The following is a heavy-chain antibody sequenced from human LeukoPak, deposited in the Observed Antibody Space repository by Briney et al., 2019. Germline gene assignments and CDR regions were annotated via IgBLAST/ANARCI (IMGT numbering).Heavy chain of an antibody. D-gene: IGHD2-15*01. CDR1: GGSISSYY. CDR2: IYHSGST. CDR3: ARDAGYCSGGSCYNYDY. J-gene: IGHJ4*02. V-gene: IGHV4-4*02. Sequence: SETLSLTCTVSGGSISSYYWSWVRQPPGKGLEWIGEIYHSGSTNYNPSLKSRVTISVDKSKNQFSLKLSSVTAADTAVYYCARDAGYCSGGSCYNYDYWGQGTLVTVSS.